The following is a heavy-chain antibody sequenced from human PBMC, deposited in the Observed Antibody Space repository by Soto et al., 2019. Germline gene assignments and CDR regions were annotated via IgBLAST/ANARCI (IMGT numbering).Heavy chain of an antibody. CDR3: ARSITFDWLFFDN. V-gene: IGHV4-4*02. CDR1: GGSISRSNW. D-gene: IGHD3-9*01. Sequence: SETLSLTCAVSGGSISRSNWWSWVRQPPGKGLEWIGEIYHSGSTNYHPSLKSRVTISVDKSKNQFSLELTSLTAADTAVYYCARSITFDWLFFDNWGQGTLV. J-gene: IGHJ4*02. CDR2: IYHSGST.